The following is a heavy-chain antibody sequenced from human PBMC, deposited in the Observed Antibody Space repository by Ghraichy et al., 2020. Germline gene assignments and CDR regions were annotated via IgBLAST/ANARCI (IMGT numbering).Heavy chain of an antibody. J-gene: IGHJ4*02. D-gene: IGHD3-16*01. CDR1: TLIFNNYA. Sequence: GGSLRLSCAASTLIFNNYAMTWVRQAPGKGLEWVSGISGSGITTYYAGSVKGRFTISRDNSNNTLYLQMNSLRAEDTAVYYCARDLTFPGAADYWGQGTVVSFSS. V-gene: IGHV3-23*01. CDR2: ISGSGITT. CDR3: ARDLTFPGAADY.